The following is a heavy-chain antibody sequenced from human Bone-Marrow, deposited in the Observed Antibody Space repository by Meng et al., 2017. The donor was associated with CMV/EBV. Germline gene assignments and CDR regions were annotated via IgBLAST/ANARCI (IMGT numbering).Heavy chain of an antibody. Sequence: SETLSLTCTVSGGSISSGDYDWSWIRQPPGRGLEWIGHISDSGRTHYNSPLKSRVTISIDSSKNQFSLKLRSVTAADTAVYYCARNVESYFEYWGQGMLVNVPS. D-gene: IGHD5-24*01. J-gene: IGHJ4*02. CDR3: ARNVESYFEY. CDR2: ISDSGRT. V-gene: IGHV4-30-4*08. CDR1: GGSISSGDYD.